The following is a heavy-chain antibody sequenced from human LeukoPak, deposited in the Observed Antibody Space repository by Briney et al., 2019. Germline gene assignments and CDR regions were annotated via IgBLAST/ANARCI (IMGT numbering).Heavy chain of an antibody. Sequence: PGGSLRLSCAASGFTFSSYGMSWVRQAPGKGLEWVSGISGSGGTIYYADSVKGRFTISRDNSKNTLYLQMNSLRAEDTAVYYCAKDGEEWELLLFFGYWGQGTLVTVSS. CDR1: GFTFSSYG. J-gene: IGHJ4*02. V-gene: IGHV3-23*01. D-gene: IGHD1-26*01. CDR3: AKDGEEWELLLFFGY. CDR2: ISGSGGTI.